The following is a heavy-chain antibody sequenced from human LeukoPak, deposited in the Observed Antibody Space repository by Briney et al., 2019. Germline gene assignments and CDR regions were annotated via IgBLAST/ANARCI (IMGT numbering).Heavy chain of an antibody. CDR1: GGTFNSSG. CDR3: ARERLEYSSSSGGWFDP. D-gene: IGHD6-6*01. CDR2: IISFFGAA. J-gene: IGHJ5*02. Sequence: SVKVSCKASGGTFNSSGISWVRQAPGQGLEWMGGIISFFGAAHYIQKFQGRLTITADESTSTAYMELSSLTSEDTAVYYCARERLEYSSSSGGWFDPWGQGTLVTVSS. V-gene: IGHV1-69*13.